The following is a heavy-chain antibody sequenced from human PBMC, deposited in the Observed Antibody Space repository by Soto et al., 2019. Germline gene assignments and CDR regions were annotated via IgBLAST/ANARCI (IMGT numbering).Heavy chain of an antibody. CDR1: GFTFSSYS. J-gene: IGHJ3*02. CDR2: ISSSSSYI. D-gene: IGHD6-13*01. CDR3: AGSYSSSWYGDAFDI. Sequence: EVQLVESGGGLVKPGGSLRLSCAASGFTFSSYSMNWVRQAPGKGLEWVSSISSSSSYIYYADLVKGRFTISRDDAKNSLYLQMNSLRAEDTAVYYCAGSYSSSWYGDAFDIWGQGTMVTVSS. V-gene: IGHV3-21*01.